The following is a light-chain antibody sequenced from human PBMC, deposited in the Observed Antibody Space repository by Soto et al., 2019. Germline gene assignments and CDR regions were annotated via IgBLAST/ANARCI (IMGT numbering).Light chain of an antibody. Sequence: SYELTQPPSMSVSPGQTATIACSGDKLGDKYVCWYQEKSGESPILVIYQDTKRPSGIPERFSGSNTGSTATLTISGTQSIDKADYSCQAWDGGTVVFGGGTKLTVL. CDR1: KLGDKY. V-gene: IGLV3-1*01. CDR3: QAWDGGTVV. CDR2: QDT. J-gene: IGLJ2*01.